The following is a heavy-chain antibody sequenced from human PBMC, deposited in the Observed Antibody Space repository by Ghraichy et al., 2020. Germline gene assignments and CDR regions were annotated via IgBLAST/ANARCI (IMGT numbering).Heavy chain of an antibody. CDR2: IRSKAFGGTT. V-gene: IGHV3-49*03. D-gene: IGHD3-9*01. Sequence: GGSLRLSCTASGFTFGDYAMSWFRQAPGKGLEWVGFIRSKAFGGTTEYAASVKGRFTISRDESKSIAYLQMNSLKTEDTAVYYCSSSYIDVLTGPISPVGMDVWGQGTTVTVSS. CDR1: GFTFGDYA. CDR3: SSSYIDVLTGPISPVGMDV. J-gene: IGHJ6*02.